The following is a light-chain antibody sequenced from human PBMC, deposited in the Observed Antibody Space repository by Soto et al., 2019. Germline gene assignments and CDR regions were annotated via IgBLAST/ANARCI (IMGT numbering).Light chain of an antibody. CDR2: LGS. CDR1: QSLLQSDGYNY. J-gene: IGKJ2*01. CDR3: RQALQTPLT. V-gene: IGKV2-28*01. Sequence: IVMTQSPLSLPVTPGEPASISCRSSQSLLQSDGYNYLDWYLQKPGQSPQLLIYLGSNRASGVPDRFSGSGSGTDFTLSISRVEAEDVGVYYCRQALQTPLTFGQGTKLAIK.